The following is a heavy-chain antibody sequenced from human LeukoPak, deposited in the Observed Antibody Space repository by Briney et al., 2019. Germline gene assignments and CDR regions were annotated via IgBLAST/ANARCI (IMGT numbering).Heavy chain of an antibody. J-gene: IGHJ4*02. CDR2: ICSSSSYI. CDR1: GFTFSSYS. V-gene: IGHV3-21*01. Sequence: PGGSLRLSCAASGFTFSSYSMNWVRQAPGKGLEWVSSICSSSSYIYYADSVKGRFTISRDNAKNSLYLQMNSLRAEDTAVYYCARDRWDTMVRGIVDYWGQGTLVTVSS. CDR3: ARDRWDTMVRGIVDY. D-gene: IGHD3-10*01.